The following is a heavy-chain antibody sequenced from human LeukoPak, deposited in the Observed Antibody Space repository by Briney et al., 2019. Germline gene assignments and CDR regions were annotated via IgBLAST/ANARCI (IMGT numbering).Heavy chain of an antibody. Sequence: GGSLRLSCAASGFTFSSYSMNWLRQAPGKGLEWVSSISSSGSYIYYADSVKGRFTIARDNAKNSLYLQMNSLRAEDTAVYYCARFIYDFWSGYPPYFDYWGQGTLVTVSS. V-gene: IGHV3-21*01. CDR3: ARFIYDFWSGYPPYFDY. J-gene: IGHJ4*02. CDR2: ISSSGSYI. CDR1: GFTFSSYS. D-gene: IGHD3-3*01.